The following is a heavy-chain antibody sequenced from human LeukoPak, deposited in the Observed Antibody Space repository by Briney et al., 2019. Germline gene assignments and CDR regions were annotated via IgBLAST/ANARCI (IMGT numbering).Heavy chain of an antibody. V-gene: IGHV4-4*02. CDR3: ARKGSSTWYTYWFDP. D-gene: IGHD6-13*01. Sequence: PSDTLSLTCDVSGDSISSSYWWTWVRQPPGKGLEWIGEIYQSGSTNYDSSLKSRVTISLDKSKNQFSLKVSSLTAADTAVYYCARKGSSTWYTYWFDPWGQGTLVTVSS. CDR1: GDSISSSYW. CDR2: IYQSGST. J-gene: IGHJ5*02.